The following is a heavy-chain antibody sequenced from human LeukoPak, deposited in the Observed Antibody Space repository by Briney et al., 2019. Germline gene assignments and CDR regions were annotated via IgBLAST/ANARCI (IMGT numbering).Heavy chain of an antibody. V-gene: IGHV1-69*06. J-gene: IGHJ5*02. D-gene: IGHD3-9*01. Sequence: ASVKVSCKASGGTFSSYAISWVRQPPGQGLEWMGGIIPIFGTANYAQKFQGRVTITADKSTSTAYMELSSLRSEDTAVYYCARDDYDILTGYPNWFDPWGQGTLVTVSS. CDR3: ARDDYDILTGYPNWFDP. CDR1: GGTFSSYA. CDR2: IIPIFGTA.